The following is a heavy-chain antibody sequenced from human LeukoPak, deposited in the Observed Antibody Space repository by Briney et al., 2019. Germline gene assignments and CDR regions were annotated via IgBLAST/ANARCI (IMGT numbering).Heavy chain of an antibody. D-gene: IGHD1-26*01. CDR2: IYPGDSDT. V-gene: IGHV5-51*01. CDR3: ARRSGSFQGDYNFDY. Sequence: GESLKISCKASGYSFSTYWIAWVRQMPGNGLEWMGIIYPGDSDTRYSPSFQGQVTISADKSISTAYLQWSSLKASDTAMYYCARRSGSFQGDYNFDYWGQGTLVTVSS. J-gene: IGHJ4*02. CDR1: GYSFSTYW.